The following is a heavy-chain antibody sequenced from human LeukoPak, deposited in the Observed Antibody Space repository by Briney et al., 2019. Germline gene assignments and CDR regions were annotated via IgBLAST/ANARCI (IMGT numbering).Heavy chain of an antibody. CDR1: GFTFSDYY. J-gene: IGHJ4*02. Sequence: PGGSLRLSCAASGFTFSDYYMSWIRQAPGKGLEWVSYISSSGSTIYYADSAKGRFTISRDNAKNSLYLQMNSLRADDTAVYYCARDKQWLALDYWGQGTLVTVSS. CDR2: ISSSGSTI. V-gene: IGHV3-11*01. D-gene: IGHD6-19*01. CDR3: ARDKQWLALDY.